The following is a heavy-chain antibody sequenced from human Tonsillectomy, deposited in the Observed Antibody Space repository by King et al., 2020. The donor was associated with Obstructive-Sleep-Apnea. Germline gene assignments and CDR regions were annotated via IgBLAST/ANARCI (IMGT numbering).Heavy chain of an antibody. V-gene: IGHV3-66*01. Sequence: EEQLVQSGGGLVQPGGSLRLSCAASGFTVSTKYMSWFRQAPGKGLEWVSVIYSGGITLYADSVKGRFTISRDNSKNTLYLQMNSLRAEDTAVYYCAREIAVAGTDAFDIWGQGTMVTVSS. CDR3: AREIAVAGTDAFDI. J-gene: IGHJ3*02. CDR1: GFTVSTKY. CDR2: IYSGGIT. D-gene: IGHD6-19*01.